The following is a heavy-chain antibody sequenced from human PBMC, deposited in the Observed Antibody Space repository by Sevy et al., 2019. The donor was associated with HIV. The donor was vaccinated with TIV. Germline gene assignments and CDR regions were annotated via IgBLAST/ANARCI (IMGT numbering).Heavy chain of an antibody. V-gene: IGHV3-21*01. D-gene: IGHD3-10*01. CDR3: ARKKTEGSGSRGGFDY. Sequence: GGSLRLSCAASGFTFSSYSMNWVRQAPGKGLERVSSISSSSSYIYYADSVKGRFTISRDNAKNSLYLQMNSLRAEDTAVYYCARKKTEGSGSRGGFDYWGQGTLVTVSS. CDR1: GFTFSSYS. J-gene: IGHJ4*02. CDR2: ISSSSSYI.